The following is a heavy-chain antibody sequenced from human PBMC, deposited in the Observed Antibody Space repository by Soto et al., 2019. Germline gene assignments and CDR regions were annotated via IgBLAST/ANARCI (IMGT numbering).Heavy chain of an antibody. J-gene: IGHJ6*03. CDR2: INAYNGNT. Sequence: ASVKVSCKASGYTFTSYGISWVRQAPGQGLEWMGWINAYNGNTNYAQKLQCRVTMTTDASTSTAYMELRSLRSDDTAVYYCARCHEEIRSGWWSGYYMDVWGKGTTVTVSS. CDR1: GYTFTSYG. V-gene: IGHV1-18*01. D-gene: IGHD6-19*01. CDR3: ARCHEEIRSGWWSGYYMDV.